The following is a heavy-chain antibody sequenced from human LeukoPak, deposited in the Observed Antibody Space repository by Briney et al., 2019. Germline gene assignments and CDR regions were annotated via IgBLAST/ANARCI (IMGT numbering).Heavy chain of an antibody. Sequence: SETLSLTCTVSGGSISSGGYYWSWIRQPPGKGLEWIGYIYHSGSTYYNPSLKSRVTISVDRSKNQFSLKLSSVTAADTAVYYYARAEFLGVFDYWGQGTLVTVSS. J-gene: IGHJ4*02. CDR1: GGSISSGGYY. CDR2: IYHSGST. CDR3: ARAEFLGVFDY. V-gene: IGHV4-30-2*01. D-gene: IGHD1-14*01.